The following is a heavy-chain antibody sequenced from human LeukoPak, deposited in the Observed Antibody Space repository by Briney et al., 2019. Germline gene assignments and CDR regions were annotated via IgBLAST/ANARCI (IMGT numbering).Heavy chain of an antibody. CDR3: ARDFDDVNGDFYYIPDF. CDR2: IRYDGTKK. V-gene: IGHV3-30*02. D-gene: IGHD3-10*02. Sequence: PGGSLRLSCAASGFQFSRNGMHWVRQAPGKGLEWVAFIRYDGTKKFYGDSVRGRFTVSRDNSKNTLYLEMNSLRHEDTAEYSCARDFDDVNGDFYYIPDFWGQGTLVTVSS. CDR1: GFQFSRNG. J-gene: IGHJ4*02.